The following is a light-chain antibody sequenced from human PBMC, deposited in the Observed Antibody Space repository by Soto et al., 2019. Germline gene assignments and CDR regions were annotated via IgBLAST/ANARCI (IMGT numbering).Light chain of an antibody. V-gene: IGKV4-1*01. CDR3: QQYYSIPLT. CDR1: QSVLYSSSNKNY. J-gene: IGKJ4*01. CDR2: WAS. Sequence: DVVMTQSPDSLAVSLGERATINCKSSQSVLYSSSNKNYLAWYQQKPGQPPKLLIYWASTRESGVPDRFSGSGSGTDFTLTIVSLQAEDVAVYYCQQYYSIPLTFGGGTTVEIK.